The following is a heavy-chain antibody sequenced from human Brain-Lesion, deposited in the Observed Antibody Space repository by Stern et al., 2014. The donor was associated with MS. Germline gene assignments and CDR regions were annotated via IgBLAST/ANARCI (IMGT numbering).Heavy chain of an antibody. Sequence: EVQLVESGGGPKQPGESLRLSCAGSGFTFDNYGMGWVRLAPGKGLEWVSGIFLNGVNTFYVDSVKGRFTISRDNSAKTMYLQMDSLRAEDTALYYCVRDNRVVTYWGQGALVTVSS. D-gene: IGHD2-15*01. CDR3: VRDNRVVTY. CDR1: GFTFDNYG. J-gene: IGHJ4*02. CDR2: IFLNGVNT. V-gene: IGHV3-23*04.